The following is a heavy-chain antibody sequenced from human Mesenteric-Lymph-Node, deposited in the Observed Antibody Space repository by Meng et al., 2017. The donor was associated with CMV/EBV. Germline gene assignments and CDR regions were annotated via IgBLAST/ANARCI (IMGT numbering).Heavy chain of an antibody. Sequence: GSLRLSCTVSGGSISSSCDYWGWIRQPPGKGLEWIGSMYYSGSTNYNASLKSRVTISVDTSKNQFSLKLSSVTAADTGVYFCARGAEYQLPRPFDYWGQGTLVTVSS. CDR1: GGSISSSCDY. V-gene: IGHV4-39*01. CDR3: ARGAEYQLPRPFDY. D-gene: IGHD2-2*01. J-gene: IGHJ4*02. CDR2: MYYSGST.